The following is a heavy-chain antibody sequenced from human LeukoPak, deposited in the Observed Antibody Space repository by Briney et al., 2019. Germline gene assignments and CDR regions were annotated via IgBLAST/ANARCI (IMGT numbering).Heavy chain of an antibody. V-gene: IGHV3-20*04. J-gene: IGHJ6*03. CDR3: ARANTGYYYYYMDV. D-gene: IGHD4-17*01. CDR2: INWNGGSI. Sequence: GGSLRLSCAASGFTFDDYGMSWVRQAPGKGLEWVSGINWNGGSIGYADSVKGRFTISRDNAKNSLYLQMNSLRAEDTALYYCARANTGYYYYYMDVWGKGTTVTVSS. CDR1: GFTFDDYG.